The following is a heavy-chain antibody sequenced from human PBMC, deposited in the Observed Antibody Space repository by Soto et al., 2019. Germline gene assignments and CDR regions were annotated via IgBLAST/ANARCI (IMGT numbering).Heavy chain of an antibody. Sequence: KPSETLSLTCAVYGGSFSGYYWSWIRQPPGKGLEWIGEINHSGSTNYNPSLKRRVTISVGTSKKQFSLNLSSVTAADTAVYYCARVTGMDVWGQGTTVTVSS. CDR3: ARVTGMDV. D-gene: IGHD2-21*02. CDR2: INHSGST. CDR1: GGSFSGYY. V-gene: IGHV4-34*01. J-gene: IGHJ6*02.